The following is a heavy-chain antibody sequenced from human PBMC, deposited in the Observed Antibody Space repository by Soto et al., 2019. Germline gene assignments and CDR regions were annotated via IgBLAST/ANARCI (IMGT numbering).Heavy chain of an antibody. CDR1: GGSISSGGYY. V-gene: IGHV4-31*03. D-gene: IGHD6-13*01. CDR3: ARGGDYSRGGWFDP. CDR2: IYYSGST. J-gene: IGHJ5*02. Sequence: SETLSLTCTVSGGSISSGGYYWSWIRQHPGKGLEWIGYIYYSGSTYYNPSLKSRVTISVDTSKNQFSLKLSSVTAADTAVYCCARGGDYSRGGWFDPWGQGTLVTVSS.